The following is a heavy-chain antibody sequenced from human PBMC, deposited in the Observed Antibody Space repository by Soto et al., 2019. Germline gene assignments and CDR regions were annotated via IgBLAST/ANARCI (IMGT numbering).Heavy chain of an antibody. CDR2: IYYSGTT. Sequence: QVQLQESGPGLVKPSQTLSLTCSVSGDSISGSSHYWSWIRQHPGKGLEWIGYIYYSGTTYYNPSLKRRITISVDTSQNQFSLKLNSVTDADTAVYFCARGSGWADFDYWGQGTLVTVSS. D-gene: IGHD1-26*01. J-gene: IGHJ4*02. V-gene: IGHV4-31*03. CDR1: GDSISGSSHY. CDR3: ARGSGWADFDY.